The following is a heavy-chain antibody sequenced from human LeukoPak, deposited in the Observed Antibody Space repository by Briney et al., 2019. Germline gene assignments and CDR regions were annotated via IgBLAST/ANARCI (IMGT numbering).Heavy chain of an antibody. CDR2: ISSSSSYI. D-gene: IGHD3-22*01. Sequence: GGSLRLSCAASGFTFSSYSMNWVRQAPGKGLERASSISSSSSYIYYADSVKGRFTISRDNAKNSLYLQMNSLRAEDTAVYYCAGPVTSYYYDTTPPFDPWGQGTLVTVSS. J-gene: IGHJ5*02. CDR3: AGPVTSYYYDTTPPFDP. CDR1: GFTFSSYS. V-gene: IGHV3-21*01.